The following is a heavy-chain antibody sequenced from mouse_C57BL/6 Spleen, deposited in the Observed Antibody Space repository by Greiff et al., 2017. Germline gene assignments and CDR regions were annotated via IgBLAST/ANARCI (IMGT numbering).Heavy chain of an antibody. CDR2: IYPRSGNT. CDR3: ARVGDYSNLLDD. D-gene: IGHD2-5*01. V-gene: IGHV1-81*01. CDR1: GYTFTSYG. J-gene: IGHJ2*01. Sequence: QVQLKQSGAELARPGASVKLSCKASGYTFTSYGISWVKQRTGQGLEWIGEIYPRSGNTYYNEKFKGKATLTADKSSSTAYMELRSLTSEDSAVYFCARVGDYSNLLDDWGQGTTLTVSS.